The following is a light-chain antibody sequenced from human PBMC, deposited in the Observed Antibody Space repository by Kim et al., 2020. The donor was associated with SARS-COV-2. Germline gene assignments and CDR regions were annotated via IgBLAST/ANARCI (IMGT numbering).Light chain of an antibody. CDR3: MQHTHWPHT. J-gene: IGKJ1*01. CDR2: KVS. Sequence: SASIYCRSSQSLADSGGNTYVEWNQQRPGQSPRRLMYKVSIRNSGVTDRIGGSGSGTDFTLKINRVEDEDVGVYYCMQHTHWPHTFGQGTKVDIK. CDR1: QSLADSGGNTY. V-gene: IGKV2-30*01.